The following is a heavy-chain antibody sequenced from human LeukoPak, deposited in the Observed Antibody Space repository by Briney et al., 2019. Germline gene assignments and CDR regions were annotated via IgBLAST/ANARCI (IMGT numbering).Heavy chain of an antibody. J-gene: IGHJ5*02. CDR1: GYTFTGYY. CDR3: ARPRGGLRLGELSP. D-gene: IGHD3-16*02. V-gene: IGHV1-2*02. CDR2: INPNSGGT. Sequence: ASVKVSCKASGYTFTGYYMHWVRQAPGQGLEWMGWINPNSGGTNYAQKFQGRVTMTRDTSISTAYMKLSRLRSDDTAVYYCARPRGGLRLGELSPWGQGTLVTVSS.